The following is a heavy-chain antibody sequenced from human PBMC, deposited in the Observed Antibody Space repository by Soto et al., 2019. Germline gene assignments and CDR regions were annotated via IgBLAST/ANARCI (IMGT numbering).Heavy chain of an antibody. Sequence: PGGSLRLSCAASGFTFSSYAMHWVRQAPGKGLEWVAVISYDGSNKYYADSVKGRFTISRDNSKNTLYLQMNSLRAEDTAVYYCAARLDSSGYMCYWGQGTLVTVSS. D-gene: IGHD3-22*01. V-gene: IGHV3-30-3*01. J-gene: IGHJ4*02. CDR3: AARLDSSGYMCY. CDR1: GFTFSSYA. CDR2: ISYDGSNK.